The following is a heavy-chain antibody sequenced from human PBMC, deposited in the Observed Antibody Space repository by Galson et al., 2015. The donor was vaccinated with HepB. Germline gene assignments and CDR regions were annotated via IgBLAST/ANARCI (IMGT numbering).Heavy chain of an antibody. D-gene: IGHD3-22*01. J-gene: IGHJ4*02. V-gene: IGHV3-21*01. Sequence: SLRLSCAASGFTFSTYSMNWVRQAPGEGLEWVSSIRNSGENIDYAASVRGRFTTPRDNAKNSLYLQMNSLRAEDTAVYYCARDSDSSGSYYGDYFDYWGQGILVTVSS. CDR2: IRNSGENI. CDR3: ARDSDSSGSYYGDYFDY. CDR1: GFTFSTYS.